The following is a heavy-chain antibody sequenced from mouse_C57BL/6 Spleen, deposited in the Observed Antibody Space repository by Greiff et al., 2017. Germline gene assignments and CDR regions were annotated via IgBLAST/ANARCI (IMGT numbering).Heavy chain of an antibody. CDR1: GYTFTSYW. CDR2: IDPSDSYT. CDR3: ASISRWLHSYLDY. V-gene: IGHV1-59*01. Sequence: QVQLQQPGAELVRPGTSVKLSCKASGYTFTSYWMHWVKQRPGQGLEWIGVIDPSDSYTNYNQKFKGKATLTVDTSSSTAYMQLSSLTSEDSAVYYCASISRWLHSYLDYWGQGTTLTVSS. J-gene: IGHJ2*01. D-gene: IGHD2-3*01.